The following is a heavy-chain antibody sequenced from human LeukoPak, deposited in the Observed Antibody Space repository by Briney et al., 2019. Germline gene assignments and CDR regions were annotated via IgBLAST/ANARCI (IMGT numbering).Heavy chain of an antibody. CDR1: GYTFTGYY. CDR3: ARERGGNSPFDS. J-gene: IGHJ4*02. D-gene: IGHD4-23*01. CDR2: INPNSSVT. Sequence: ASVKVSCKTSGYTFTGYYMHWVRQAPGQGIEWMGWINPNSSVTNYAQRFQGRVTMTRDTSISAAYMELRWLTSDDTAVYYCARERGGNSPFDSWGQGTLVTVSS. V-gene: IGHV1-2*02.